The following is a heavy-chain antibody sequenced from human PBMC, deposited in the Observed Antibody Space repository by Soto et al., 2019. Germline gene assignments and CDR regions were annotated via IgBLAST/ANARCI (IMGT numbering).Heavy chain of an antibody. CDR2: IYYSGRT. V-gene: IGHV4-59*01. Sequence: SETLSLTCTVSGGYISSYDWSWIRQPPGKGLEWIGYIYYSGRTNYNPSLKSRVTISVDTSKNQFSLKLSSVTAADTAVYYCARGYCSSTSCYIWDNWFDPWGQGTLVTVSS. D-gene: IGHD2-2*02. CDR3: ARGYCSSTSCYIWDNWFDP. J-gene: IGHJ5*02. CDR1: GGYISSYD.